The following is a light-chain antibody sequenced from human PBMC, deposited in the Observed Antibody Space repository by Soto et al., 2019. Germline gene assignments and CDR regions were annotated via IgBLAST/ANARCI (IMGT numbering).Light chain of an antibody. Sequence: QSVLTQPPSVSGAPGQTVVISCSGSSSNIGAPYDVNWYRQTPGTAPRLLIYGNHNRPSGVPERFSGSKSGTSATLATTGLQAEDEADYYCQSYDRRLSGYVLGTGTKVTVL. V-gene: IGLV1-40*01. CDR2: GNH. CDR3: QSYDRRLSGYV. CDR1: SSNIGAPYD. J-gene: IGLJ1*01.